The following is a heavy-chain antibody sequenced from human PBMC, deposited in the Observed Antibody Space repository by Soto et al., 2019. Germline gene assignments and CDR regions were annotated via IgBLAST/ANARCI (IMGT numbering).Heavy chain of an antibody. CDR1: GYTFSNYG. CDR3: ARVYYYGMDV. Sequence: QVQLVQSGAEVKKPGASVKVSCKASGYTFSNYGISWVRQAHGQGLEWMGWISAYSAKTNYAQKLQGRLTLTTDTTTTTAYMELRSLRSDDTAVYYCARVYYYGMDVWGQGTTVTVSS. V-gene: IGHV1-18*01. J-gene: IGHJ6*02. CDR2: ISAYSAKT.